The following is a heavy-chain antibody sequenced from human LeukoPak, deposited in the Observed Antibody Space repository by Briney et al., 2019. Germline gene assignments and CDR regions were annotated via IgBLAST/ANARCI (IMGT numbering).Heavy chain of an antibody. CDR1: GYTFTSYA. CDR3: ARTLGVGAPSPPYYYYGMDV. J-gene: IGHJ6*02. Sequence: ASVKVSCKASGYTFTSYAMNWVRQAPGQGLEWMGWINAGNGNTKYSQKFQGRVTITRDTSASTAYMELSSLRSEDTAVYYCARTLGVGAPSPPYYYYGMDVWGQGTTVAVSS. CDR2: INAGNGNT. D-gene: IGHD1-26*01. V-gene: IGHV1-3*01.